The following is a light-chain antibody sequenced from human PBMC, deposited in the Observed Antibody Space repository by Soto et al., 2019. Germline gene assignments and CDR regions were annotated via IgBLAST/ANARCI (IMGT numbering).Light chain of an antibody. CDR3: QQYGNSRWT. Sequence: EILMTQSPVTLSVSPGERVTLSCRASQSVGRDVAWYQQKPGQAPRLLIYGTSNRATGIPDRFSGSGSGTDFTLTISRLEPEDFAVYYCQQYGNSRWTFGQGTKVDIK. CDR1: QSVGRD. J-gene: IGKJ1*01. CDR2: GTS. V-gene: IGKV3-20*01.